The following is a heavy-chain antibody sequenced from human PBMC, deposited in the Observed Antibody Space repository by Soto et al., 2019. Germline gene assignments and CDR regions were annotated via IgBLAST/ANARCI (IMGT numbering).Heavy chain of an antibody. V-gene: IGHV3-64*01. Sequence: EVQLVESGGGLVQPGGSLRLSCAASGFTFSSYAMHWVRQAPGKGLEYVSAISSNGGSTYYANSVKGRFTISRDNSKNTVYLHMGSLRAEAMAVYYCARAGYGDYGAFDIWGQGTMVTVSS. J-gene: IGHJ3*02. CDR3: ARAGYGDYGAFDI. D-gene: IGHD4-17*01. CDR1: GFTFSSYA. CDR2: ISSNGGST.